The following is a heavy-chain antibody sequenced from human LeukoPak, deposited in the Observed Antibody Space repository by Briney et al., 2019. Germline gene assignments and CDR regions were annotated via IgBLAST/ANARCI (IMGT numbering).Heavy chain of an antibody. CDR3: ARGRLRVIDAFDI. J-gene: IGHJ3*02. CDR2: ISGSGGST. CDR1: GFTFSNNA. D-gene: IGHD2-21*01. V-gene: IGHV3-23*01. Sequence: GGSLRLSCAASGFTFSNNALSWVRQAPGKGLGWVSVISGSGGSTSYADSVKGRFTISRDNSKNTLYLQMDSLRAGDTAVYYCARGRLRVIDAFDIWGQRTMVTVSS.